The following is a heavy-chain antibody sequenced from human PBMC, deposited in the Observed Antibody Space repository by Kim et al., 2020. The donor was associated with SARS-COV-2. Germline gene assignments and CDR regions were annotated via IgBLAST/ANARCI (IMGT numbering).Heavy chain of an antibody. CDR1: GYTLSNYV. J-gene: IGHJ5*02. V-gene: IGHV1-3*01. CDR3: ARALINTWSGSAFGP. D-gene: IGHD2-8*02. Sequence: ASVKVSCKASGYTLSNYVLNWVRQAPGQSPEWVGWINAANANTEYSEKFQGRVIITGDTSANTAYMELSSLRSEDTALYYCARALINTWSGSAFGPWGQGTLVTVSS. CDR2: INAANANT.